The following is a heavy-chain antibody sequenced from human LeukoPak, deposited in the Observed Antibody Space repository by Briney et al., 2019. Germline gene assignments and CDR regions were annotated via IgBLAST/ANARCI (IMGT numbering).Heavy chain of an antibody. D-gene: IGHD3-9*01. J-gene: IGHJ4*02. CDR3: ARAAVDILTGYYPFDY. CDR2: IYYSGST. V-gene: IGHV4-31*03. Sequence: SQTLSLTCTVSGGSISSGGYYLSWIRQHPGKGLEWIVYIYYSGSTYYNPSLKSRVTISVDTSKNQFSLKLSSVTAADTAVYYCARAAVDILTGYYPFDYWGQGTLVTVSS. CDR1: GGSISSGGYY.